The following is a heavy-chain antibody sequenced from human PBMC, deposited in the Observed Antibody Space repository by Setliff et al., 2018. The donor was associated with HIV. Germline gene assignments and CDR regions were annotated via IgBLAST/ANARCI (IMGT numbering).Heavy chain of an antibody. V-gene: IGHV4-4*02. Sequence: SETLSLTCAVSGGSVSSSNWWSWVRQPPGKGLEWIGEISQSGSTNYNPSLKSRVTISVDKSKSQFSLKLSSVTAADTAVYYCARGPARAVARPGWLDPWGQGTLVTV. CDR3: ARGPARAVARPGWLDP. CDR1: GGSVSSSNW. CDR2: ISQSGST. J-gene: IGHJ5*02. D-gene: IGHD6-19*01.